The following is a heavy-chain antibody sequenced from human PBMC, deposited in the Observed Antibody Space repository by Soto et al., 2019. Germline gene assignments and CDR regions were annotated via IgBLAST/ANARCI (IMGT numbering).Heavy chain of an antibody. Sequence: QVQLVESGGGVVQPGRSLRLSCSAPGFNFGHYAMHWVRQAPGKGLEWVAALSFDRSNEYYADSLRGRFTISRDNSKNTLYLQMNSLRAEDTAVYYCARVEYSFGTPFLDYWGQGTLVTVSS. CDR2: LSFDRSNE. V-gene: IGHV3-30-3*01. CDR1: GFNFGHYA. D-gene: IGHD3-16*01. J-gene: IGHJ4*02. CDR3: ARVEYSFGTPFLDY.